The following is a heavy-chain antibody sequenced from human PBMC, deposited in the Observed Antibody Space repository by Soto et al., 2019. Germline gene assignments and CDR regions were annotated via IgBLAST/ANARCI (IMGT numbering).Heavy chain of an antibody. CDR2: IYSGGST. CDR3: AREMGYDSSGYYRFQYFQH. J-gene: IGHJ1*01. Sequence: EVQLVETGGGLIQPGGSLRLSCAASGFTVSSNYMSWVRQAPGKGLEWVSVIYSGGSTYYADSVKGRFAISRDNSKNTLYLQMNSLRAEDTAVYYCAREMGYDSSGYYRFQYFQHWGQGTLVTVSS. V-gene: IGHV3-53*02. D-gene: IGHD3-22*01. CDR1: GFTVSSNY.